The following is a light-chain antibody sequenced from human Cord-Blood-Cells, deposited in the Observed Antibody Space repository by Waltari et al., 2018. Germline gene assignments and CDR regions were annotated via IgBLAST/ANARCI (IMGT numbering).Light chain of an antibody. CDR3: CSYAGSSTYV. J-gene: IGLJ1*01. Sequence: QSALTQPASVSGSPGQSITISCTGTSSDVGSYNLVPWYQQHPGKAPKLMIYEVSKRPSGVSNRFSGSKSGNTASLTISGLQAGDEADYYCCSYAGSSTYVFGTGTKVTVL. CDR2: EVS. CDR1: SSDVGSYNL. V-gene: IGLV2-23*02.